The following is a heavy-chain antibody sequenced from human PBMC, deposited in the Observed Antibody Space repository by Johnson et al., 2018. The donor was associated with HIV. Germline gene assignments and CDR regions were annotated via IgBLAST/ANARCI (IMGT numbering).Heavy chain of an antibody. V-gene: IGHV3-30*04. Sequence: QVLLVESAGGVVQPGRSLRLSCAASGFTFRSYAMHWVRQAPGQVLEWVSVISYAGSNKYYADPVKGRFTISRDNSKNTLYLQMHSMRAEDTAVYYCARGGSIAARREAFDIWGQGTMVTVSS. CDR2: ISYAGSNK. J-gene: IGHJ3*02. CDR1: GFTFRSYA. CDR3: ARGGSIAARREAFDI. D-gene: IGHD6-6*01.